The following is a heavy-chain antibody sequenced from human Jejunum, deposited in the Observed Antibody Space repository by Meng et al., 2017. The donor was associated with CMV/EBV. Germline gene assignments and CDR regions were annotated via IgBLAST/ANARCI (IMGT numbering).Heavy chain of an antibody. Sequence: LVQSGGEVKKPGASVKVSCKDYGYTFTSYGITWVRQAPGQGLEWMGWINTYNGNTDYAQKFQGRVTMTTDTSTATASMDLRSLRSDDTAVYYCARDLYTAVVLGYWGQGTLVTVSS. J-gene: IGHJ4*02. CDR3: ARDLYTAVVLGY. CDR1: GYTFTSYG. D-gene: IGHD5-18*01. V-gene: IGHV1-18*01. CDR2: INTYNGNT.